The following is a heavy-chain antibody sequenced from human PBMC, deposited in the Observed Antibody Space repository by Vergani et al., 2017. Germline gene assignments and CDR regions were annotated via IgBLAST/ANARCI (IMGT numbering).Heavy chain of an antibody. CDR1: GFTFDDYA. J-gene: IGHJ5*02. CDR3: ASHCSSTSCEVWFDP. D-gene: IGHD2-2*01. Sequence: EVQLVESGGGLVQPGRSLRLSCAASGFTFDDYAMHWVRQAPGKGLEWVSGISWNSGSIGYADSVKGRFTISRDNAKNSLYLQMNSLRAEDTAVYYCASHCSSTSCEVWFDPWGQGTLVTVSS. CDR2: ISWNSGSI. V-gene: IGHV3-9*01.